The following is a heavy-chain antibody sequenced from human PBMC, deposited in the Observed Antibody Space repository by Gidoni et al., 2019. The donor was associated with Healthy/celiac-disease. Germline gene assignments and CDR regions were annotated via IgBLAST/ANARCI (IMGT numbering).Heavy chain of an antibody. J-gene: IGHJ4*02. CDR2: IYPGDSDT. CDR1: GYSFTSYC. D-gene: IGHD3-3*01. V-gene: IGHV5-51*01. CDR3: ASTYYDFWSGYSPYYFDY. Sequence: EVQLVQSGAEVKKPGESLKISCKGSGYSFTSYCIGWVRQMPGKGLEWMGIIYPGDSDTRYSPSFQGQVTISADKSISTAYLQWSSLKASDTAMYYCASTYYDFWSGYSPYYFDYWGQGTLVTVSS.